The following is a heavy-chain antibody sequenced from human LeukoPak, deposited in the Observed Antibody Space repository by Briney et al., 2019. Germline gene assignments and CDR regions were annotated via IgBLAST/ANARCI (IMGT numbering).Heavy chain of an antibody. CDR2: TSPSGGTT. Sequence: PGGSLRLSCAVSGFAFTSYAMSWVRQAPGRGLEWVSATSPSGGTTYYADSGKGRFAISRDNSKNTLYLQMNSLRAEDTAVYYCAREGRPRSSSWYWEPYYYYMDVWGKGTTVTVSS. D-gene: IGHD6-13*01. J-gene: IGHJ6*03. CDR3: AREGRPRSSSWYWEPYYYYMDV. V-gene: IGHV3-23*01. CDR1: GFAFTSYA.